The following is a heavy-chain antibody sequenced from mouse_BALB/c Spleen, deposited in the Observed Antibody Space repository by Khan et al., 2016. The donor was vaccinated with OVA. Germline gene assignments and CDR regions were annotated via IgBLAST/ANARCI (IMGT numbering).Heavy chain of an antibody. J-gene: IGHJ4*01. D-gene: IGHD1-1*01. CDR3: ARSNYYGSGLSATDY. CDR1: GYTFTSYW. V-gene: IGHV1S41*01. CDR2: IAPGSGST. Sequence: DLVMPGAAVTLSCKASGYTFTSYWINWIKQRPGQGLEWIGRIAPGSGSTSYNDMFKGKATLTVDASSSTAYIQLSSLSSEASAVXFYARSNYYGSGLSATDYWGTALSVTVAS.